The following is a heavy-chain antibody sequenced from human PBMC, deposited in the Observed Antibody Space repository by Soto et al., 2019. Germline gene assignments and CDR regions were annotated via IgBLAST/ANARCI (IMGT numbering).Heavy chain of an antibody. V-gene: IGHV3-23*01. CDR1: GLTFSIYA. J-gene: IGHJ4*02. Sequence: GGSLRLSCAASGLTFSIYAMNWVRQAPGKGLEWLSAISGSGGSTYYADSVKGRFTISRDNSKNTLYLQMNSLRVEDTAVYYCAKDAVRGMTTVTTALDYWGQGTLVTVSS. D-gene: IGHD4-17*01. CDR3: AKDAVRGMTTVTTALDY. CDR2: ISGSGGST.